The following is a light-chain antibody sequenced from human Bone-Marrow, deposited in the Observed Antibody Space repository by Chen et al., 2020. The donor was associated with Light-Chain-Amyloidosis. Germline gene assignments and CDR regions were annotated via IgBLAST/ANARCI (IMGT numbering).Light chain of an antibody. Sequence: SYVLTQPSSVSVAPGQTATIACGGNNIGSTSVHWYQQTPGQAPLLVVYDDSDRPSCIPERLSGCNSGNTATLTISREEAGDEADYCCQVWDRSSDRPVFGGGTKLTVL. V-gene: IGLV3-21*02. CDR2: DDS. CDR1: NIGSTS. J-gene: IGLJ3*02. CDR3: QVWDRSSDRPV.